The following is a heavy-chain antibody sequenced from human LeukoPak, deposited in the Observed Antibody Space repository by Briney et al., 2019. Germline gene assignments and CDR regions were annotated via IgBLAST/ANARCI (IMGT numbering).Heavy chain of an antibody. Sequence: GGSLRLSCAASGFTVSSNYMSWVRQAPGKGLEWVSVIYSGGNTYYTDSVKGRFTISRDNSKNTLYLQMNSLRAEDTAVYYCTTDRYYYDSSGYYPDAFDIWGQGTMVTVSS. D-gene: IGHD3-22*01. CDR2: IYSGGNT. CDR3: TTDRYYYDSSGYYPDAFDI. CDR1: GFTVSSNY. V-gene: IGHV3-53*01. J-gene: IGHJ3*02.